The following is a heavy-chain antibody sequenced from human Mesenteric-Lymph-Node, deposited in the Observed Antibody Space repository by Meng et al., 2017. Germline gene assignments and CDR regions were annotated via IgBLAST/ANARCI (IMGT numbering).Heavy chain of an antibody. V-gene: IGHV1-69*13. D-gene: IGHD3-10*01. Sequence: SVKVSCKASGGTFSSYAISWVRQAPGQGLEWMGGIIPIFGTANYAQKFQGRVTITADESTSTAYMELSSLRSEDTAVYYCARDRLITMVRGVNPVNWFDPWGQGTLVTVSS. CDR1: GGTFSSYA. CDR2: IIPIFGTA. CDR3: ARDRLITMVRGVNPVNWFDP. J-gene: IGHJ5*02.